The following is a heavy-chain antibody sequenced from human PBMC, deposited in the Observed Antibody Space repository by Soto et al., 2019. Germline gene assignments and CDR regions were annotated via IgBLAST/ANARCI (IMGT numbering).Heavy chain of an antibody. J-gene: IGHJ6*03. CDR2: MNPNSGNT. V-gene: IGHV1-8*01. D-gene: IGHD3-3*01. CDR1: GYTFTSYD. Sequence: ASVKVSCKASGYTFTSYDINWVRQATGQGLEWMGWMNPNSGNTGYAQKFQGRVTMTRNTSISTAYMELSSLRSEDTAVYYCARGPYYDFWSGYWQSNYYYYMDVWGKGTTVTVSS. CDR3: ARGPYYDFWSGYWQSNYYYYMDV.